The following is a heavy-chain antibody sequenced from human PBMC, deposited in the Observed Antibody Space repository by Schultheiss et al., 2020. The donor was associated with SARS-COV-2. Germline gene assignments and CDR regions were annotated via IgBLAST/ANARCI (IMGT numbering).Heavy chain of an antibody. CDR3: ARADRTGYSSE. Sequence: SVKVSCKASGGTFSSYAISWVRQAPGQGLEWMGGIIPIFGTANYAQKLQGRVTMTTDTSTSTAYMELRSLRSDDTAVYYCARADRTGYSSEWGQGTLVTVSS. J-gene: IGHJ4*02. CDR1: GGTFSSYA. D-gene: IGHD6-19*01. V-gene: IGHV1-69*05. CDR2: IIPIFGTA.